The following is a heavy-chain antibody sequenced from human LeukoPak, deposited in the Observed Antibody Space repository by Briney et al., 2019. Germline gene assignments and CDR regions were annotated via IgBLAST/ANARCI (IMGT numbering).Heavy chain of an antibody. V-gene: IGHV3-48*02. J-gene: IGHJ4*02. D-gene: IGHD4-11*01. CDR3: ARGRERAYTDFDY. Sequence: GGSLRLSCAASGFTLATYSMSWVRQVPGKRLEWVSYIGGSGSPIFDADSVKGRFTISRDNAKNSLYLKINSLRDEDTAMYYCARGRERAYTDFDYWGQGTLVTVSS. CDR1: GFTLATYS. CDR2: IGGSGSPI.